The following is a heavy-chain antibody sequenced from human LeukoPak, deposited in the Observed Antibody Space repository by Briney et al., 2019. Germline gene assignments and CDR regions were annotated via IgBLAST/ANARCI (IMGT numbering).Heavy chain of an antibody. CDR2: IIPIFGTA. Sequence: ASVKVSCKASGYTFTSYGISWVRQAPGQGLEWMGGIIPIFGTANYAQKFQGRVTMTTDTSTSTAYMELRSLRSDDTAVYYCARDLGRIYYYYMDVWGKGTTVTISS. J-gene: IGHJ6*03. CDR3: ARDLGRIYYYYMDV. V-gene: IGHV1-18*01. CDR1: GYTFTSYG.